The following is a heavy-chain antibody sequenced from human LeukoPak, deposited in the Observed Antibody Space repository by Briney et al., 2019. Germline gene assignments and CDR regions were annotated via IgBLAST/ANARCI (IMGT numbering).Heavy chain of an antibody. CDR2: KYDGRPA. CDR1: GASITTGY. V-gene: IGHV4-59*01. J-gene: IGHJ4*02. D-gene: IGHD3-16*01. Sequence: SETLSLTCSVSGASITTGYWTWIRQTPLRGLEWIGYKYDGRPANINPSLRSRATISVDTSKNQFSLQLTSVTAADTAIYYCAKTSRYNYDPFDSWGQGTLVTVSS. CDR3: AKTSRYNYDPFDS.